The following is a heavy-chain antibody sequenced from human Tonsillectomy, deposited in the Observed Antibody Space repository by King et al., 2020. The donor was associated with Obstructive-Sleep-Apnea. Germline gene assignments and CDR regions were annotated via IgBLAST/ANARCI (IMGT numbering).Heavy chain of an antibody. D-gene: IGHD2/OR15-2a*01. Sequence: QLQESGPGLVKPSQTLSLTCTVSGGSISSGGYYWSWIRQHPGKGLEWIGYSYYSGSTYYNPSLKSRVTISVATSKNQFSLKLSSVTAADTAVYYCARDRGTTTSYFDYWGQGTLVTVSS. CDR3: ARDRGTTTSYFDY. CDR2: SYYSGST. V-gene: IGHV4-31*03. CDR1: GGSISSGGYY. J-gene: IGHJ4*02.